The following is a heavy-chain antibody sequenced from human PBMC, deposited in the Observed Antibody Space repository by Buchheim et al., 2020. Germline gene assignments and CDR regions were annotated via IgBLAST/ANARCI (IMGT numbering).Heavy chain of an antibody. CDR2: IKQDGSEK. V-gene: IGHV3-7*01. D-gene: IGHD3-10*01. CDR3: AKDVGTGIFDY. J-gene: IGHJ4*02. Sequence: EVQVVESGGGLVQPGGSLRLSCAASGFTFSSYWMSWVRQAPGKGLEWVANIKQDGSEKYYVDSVKGRFTFSRDNSKNTLYVQMNSLRAEDTAVYYCAKDVGTGIFDYWGQGTL. CDR1: GFTFSSYW.